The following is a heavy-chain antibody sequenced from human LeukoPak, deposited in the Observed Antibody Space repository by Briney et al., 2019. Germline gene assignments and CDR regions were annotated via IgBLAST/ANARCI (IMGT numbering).Heavy chain of an antibody. CDR2: KD. D-gene: IGHD2-2*01. CDR1: GFTFSTYV. V-gene: IGHV3-30*18. CDR3: AKDLCSDTSCSSRGIDY. Sequence: SGGPLRLSCAASGFTFSTYVMHWVRQVPGKGLEWVAVKDYCADSVKGRFTASKDNSKSTLYLQMNSLRAEDTAIYYCAKDLCSDTSCSSRGIDYWGQGTLVTVSS. J-gene: IGHJ4*02.